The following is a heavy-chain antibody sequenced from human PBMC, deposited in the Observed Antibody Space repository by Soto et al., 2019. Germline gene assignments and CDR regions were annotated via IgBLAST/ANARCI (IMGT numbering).Heavy chain of an antibody. CDR2: INPSGGST. V-gene: IGHV1-46*01. Sequence: GASVKVSCKASGYTFTSYYMHWVRQAPGRGLEWMGIINPSGGSTSYAQKFQGRVTMTRDTSTSTVYMELSSLRSEDTAVYYCARSIAVVGIAGEGPGYGMDVWGQGTTVTVSS. D-gene: IGHD6-13*01. CDR3: ARSIAVVGIAGEGPGYGMDV. J-gene: IGHJ6*02. CDR1: GYTFTSYY.